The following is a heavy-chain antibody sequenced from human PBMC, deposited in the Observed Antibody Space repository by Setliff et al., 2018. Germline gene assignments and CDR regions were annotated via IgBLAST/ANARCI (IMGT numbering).Heavy chain of an antibody. V-gene: IGHV4-39*07. CDR1: GGSISRISYY. CDR2: IYNSGST. D-gene: IGHD2-2*01. Sequence: LSLTCTVSGGSISRISYYWGWFRQPPGKGLEWIGTIYNSGSTYYNVSLKSRVTISADTSKKQFSLKLTSVSAADTAVYYCARSACSSTSCYQYNGVDVWGQGTTVTVSS. CDR3: ARSACSSTSCYQYNGVDV. J-gene: IGHJ6*02.